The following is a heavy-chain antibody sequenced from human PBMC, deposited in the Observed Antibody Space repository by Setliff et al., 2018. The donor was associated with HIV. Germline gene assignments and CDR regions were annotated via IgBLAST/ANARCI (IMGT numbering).Heavy chain of an antibody. CDR2: ISGSGGDT. D-gene: IGHD6-13*01. Sequence: GGSLRLSCASSGFTFSSYAMTWVRQAPGKGLECVAVISGSGGDTYYADSVKGRFVISREKSKSTLYLQMNSLRAEDTAVYYCAKRLAGSNTWYHFDTWGQGTLVTVSS. J-gene: IGHJ4*02. CDR1: GFTFSSYA. CDR3: AKRLAGSNTWYHFDT. V-gene: IGHV3-23*01.